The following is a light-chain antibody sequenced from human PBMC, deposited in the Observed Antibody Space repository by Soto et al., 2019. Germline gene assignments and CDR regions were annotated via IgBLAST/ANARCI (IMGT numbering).Light chain of an antibody. CDR1: ESVSRN. J-gene: IGKJ5*01. V-gene: IGKV3-15*01. CDR2: DAS. CDR3: QQYNSWPPIT. Sequence: EVVMTQSPATLSVSPGERATLSCRASESVSRNLAWYQQKPGQAPRLLIYDASTRATGIPDRFSGGGSGTEFTLTISSLQSEDFVVYYCQQYNSWPPITFGQGTRVEIK.